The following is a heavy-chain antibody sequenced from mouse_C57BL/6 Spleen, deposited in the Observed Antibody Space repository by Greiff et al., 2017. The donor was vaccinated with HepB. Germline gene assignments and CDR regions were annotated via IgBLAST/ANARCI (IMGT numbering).Heavy chain of an antibody. D-gene: IGHD1-1*01. J-gene: IGHJ2*01. CDR3: AREGTVVATYYFDY. V-gene: IGHV1-82*01. CDR1: GYAFSSSW. CDR2: IYPGDGDT. Sequence: VQLQQSGPELVKPGASVKISCKASGYAFSSSWMNWVKQRPGKGLEWIGRIYPGDGDTNYNGKFKGKATLTADKSSSTAYMQLSSLTSEDSAVYFCAREGTVVATYYFDYWGQGTTLTVSS.